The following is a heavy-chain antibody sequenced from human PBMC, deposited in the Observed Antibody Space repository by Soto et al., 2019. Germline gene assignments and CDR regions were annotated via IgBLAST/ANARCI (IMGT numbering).Heavy chain of an antibody. CDR2: IIPIFGKA. D-gene: IGHD5-12*01. CDR1: GGTFSSYA. J-gene: IGHJ6*02. Sequence: GASVKVSCKASGGTFSSYAISWVRQAPGQGLEWMGGIIPIFGKANYAQKFQGRVTITADESTRTAYMELSSLRSEDTAVYYCARGKRVATNKPSYYYYYGMDVWGQGTTVTVSS. V-gene: IGHV1-69*13. CDR3: ARGKRVATNKPSYYYYYGMDV.